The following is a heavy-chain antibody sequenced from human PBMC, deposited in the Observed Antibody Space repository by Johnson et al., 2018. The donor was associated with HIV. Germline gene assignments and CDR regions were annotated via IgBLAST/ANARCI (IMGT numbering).Heavy chain of an antibody. J-gene: IGHJ3*02. CDR2: ISYDGSNK. CDR3: AKIRTSGTGDAFDI. CDR1: GFTFNSYA. Sequence: VQLVESGGGVVQPGRSLRLFCAASGFTFNSYAMHWVRQAPGKGLEWVAVISYDGSNKYYADSVKGRFTISRDNSKNTLYLQMDSLRAEDTAVYYCAKIRTSGTGDAFDIWGQGTMVTVSS. D-gene: IGHD1-14*01. V-gene: IGHV3-30-3*02.